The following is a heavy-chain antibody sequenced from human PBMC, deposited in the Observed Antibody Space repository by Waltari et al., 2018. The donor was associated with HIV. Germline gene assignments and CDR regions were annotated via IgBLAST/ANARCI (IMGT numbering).Heavy chain of an antibody. Sequence: QVQLVQSGAVVKKPGASVRISCETSGYTFISYALHWVRQAPGQRPEWMGWINVGNYNTKYSQKFQDSVTITGDTSASTGYLDLSSLTSEDTAVYFCAREYDFWSGGYHYYGMDVWGQGTTVTVSS. CDR1: GYTFISYA. V-gene: IGHV1-3*01. J-gene: IGHJ6*02. CDR2: INVGNYNT. CDR3: AREYDFWSGGYHYYGMDV. D-gene: IGHD3-3*01.